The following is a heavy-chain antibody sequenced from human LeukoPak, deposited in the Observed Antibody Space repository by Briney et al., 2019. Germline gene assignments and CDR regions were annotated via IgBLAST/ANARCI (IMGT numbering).Heavy chain of an antibody. CDR3: ARLVAATGNFDY. CDR2: IYHSGRT. Sequence: SSQTLSLTCAVSGGSISRGGYSWSWIRRPPGKGPEWIGYIYHSGRTYYNPSLKSRVTISVDRSKNQFSLKLSSVTAADTAVYYCARLVAATGNFDYWGQGTLVTVSS. CDR1: GGSISRGGYS. V-gene: IGHV4-30-2*01. J-gene: IGHJ4*02. D-gene: IGHD6-13*01.